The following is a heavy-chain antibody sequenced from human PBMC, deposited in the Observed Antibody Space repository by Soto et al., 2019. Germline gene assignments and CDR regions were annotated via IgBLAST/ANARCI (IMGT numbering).Heavy chain of an antibody. CDR3: FGGNGGPQ. CDR1: DFTFRNSW. CDR2: IKPDGGAT. J-gene: IGHJ4*02. D-gene: IGHD3-16*01. V-gene: IGHV3-7*03. Sequence: GSLRLSCATSDFTFRNSWINWVRQAPGKGLEWVANIKPDGGATNYVDSVKGRFTISRDNVRNSASLQMNSLRVEDTAVYFCFGGNGGPQWGQGTLVTVSS.